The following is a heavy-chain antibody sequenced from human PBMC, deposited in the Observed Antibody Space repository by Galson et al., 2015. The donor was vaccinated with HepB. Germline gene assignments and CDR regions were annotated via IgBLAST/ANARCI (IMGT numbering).Heavy chain of an antibody. V-gene: IGHV3-53*01. J-gene: IGHJ4*02. Sequence: SLRLSCAASTFTVSNNFMIWVRQAPGKGLEWVSAILHGDSPYYADSVNGRFIISRDNSKNTLYLQMDSLRAEDTAVYFCARGNYGSGRSYYFDYWGQGILVTVSS. CDR2: ILHGDSP. CDR1: TFTVSNNF. D-gene: IGHD3-10*01. CDR3: ARGNYGSGRSYYFDY.